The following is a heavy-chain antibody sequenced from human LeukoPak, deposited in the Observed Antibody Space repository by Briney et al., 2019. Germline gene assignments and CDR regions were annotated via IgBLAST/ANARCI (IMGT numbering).Heavy chain of an antibody. J-gene: IGHJ4*02. CDR1: GYTLTELS. V-gene: IGHV1-24*01. CDR2: FDPEDGET. CDR3: ATRGYYDSSGYEEFDY. D-gene: IGHD3-22*01. Sequence: ASVTVSCKVSGYTLTELSMHWVRQAPGKGLEWMGGFDPEDGETIYAQKFQGRVTMTEDTSTDTAYMELSSLRSEDTAVYYCATRGYYDSSGYEEFDYWGQGTLVTVSS.